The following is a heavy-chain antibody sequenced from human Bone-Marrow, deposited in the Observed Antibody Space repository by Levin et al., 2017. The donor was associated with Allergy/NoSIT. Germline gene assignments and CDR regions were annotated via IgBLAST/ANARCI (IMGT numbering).Heavy chain of an antibody. CDR1: GFSLSTNGVL. V-gene: IGHV2-70*04. CDR3: ARSGIFGVVSQMGPFFDY. J-gene: IGHJ4*02. D-gene: IGHD3-3*01. CDR2: IDWDGDK. Sequence: SGPTLVKPTQTLTLTCTFSGFSLSTNGVLLSWIRQSPGKALEWLARIDWDGDKFYSPSLKSRLAISKDTSQKQVVLTMTNMDPVDTGTYFCARSGIFGVVSQMGPFFDYWGRGIPVTVSS.